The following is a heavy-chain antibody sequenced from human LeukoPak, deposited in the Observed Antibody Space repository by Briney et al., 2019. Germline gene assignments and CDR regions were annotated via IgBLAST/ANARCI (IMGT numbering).Heavy chain of an antibody. CDR3: ARGGEYCTNGVCQSDDY. CDR1: GYTFTSYG. CDR2: ISAYNGNT. D-gene: IGHD2-8*01. V-gene: IGHV1-18*01. Sequence: ASVKVSCKASGYTFTSYGISWVRQAPGQGLEWMGWISAYNGNTNYAQKLQGRVTITADESTSTAYMELSSLRSEDTAVYYCARGGEYCTNGVCQSDDYWGQGTLVTVSS. J-gene: IGHJ4*02.